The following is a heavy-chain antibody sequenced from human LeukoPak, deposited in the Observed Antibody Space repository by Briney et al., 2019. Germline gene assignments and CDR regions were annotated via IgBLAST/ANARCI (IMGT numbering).Heavy chain of an antibody. CDR2: IYYSGST. D-gene: IGHD5-24*01. CDR1: GGSISSSSYY. V-gene: IGHV4-39*07. Sequence: SETLSLTCTVSGGSISSSSYYWGWIRQPPGKGLEWIGSIYYSGSTYYNPSLKSRVTISVDTSKNQFSLKLSSVTAADTAVYYCARVGDDGYVPLVYWGQGTLVTVSS. CDR3: ARVGDDGYVPLVY. J-gene: IGHJ4*02.